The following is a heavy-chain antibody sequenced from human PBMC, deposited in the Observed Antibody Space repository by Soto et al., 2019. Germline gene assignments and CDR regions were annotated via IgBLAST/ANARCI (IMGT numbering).Heavy chain of an antibody. CDR1: GGSISSYY. V-gene: IGHV4-59*01. Sequence: SETLSLTCTVSGGSISSYYWSWIRQPPGKGLEWIGYIYYSGSTNYNPSLKSRVTISVDTSKNQFSLKLSSVTAADTAVYYCARAPFKLVPDYWGQGTLVTVSS. CDR3: ARAPFKLVPDY. CDR2: IYYSGST. J-gene: IGHJ4*02.